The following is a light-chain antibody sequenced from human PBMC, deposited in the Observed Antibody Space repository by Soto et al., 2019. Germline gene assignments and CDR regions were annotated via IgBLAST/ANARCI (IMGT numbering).Light chain of an antibody. Sequence: IVFTQSRDSLAVSLVERGTINCKSCQSVLYSSNNKNCLAWYQQKPGQPPKLLIYWASNRESGVPDRFGGSGSGTDFTLTISSLQAEDVAVYYCQQYYSIPLTFGGGTKVDIK. CDR1: QSVLYSSNNKNC. CDR3: QQYYSIPLT. CDR2: WAS. J-gene: IGKJ4*01. V-gene: IGKV4-1*01.